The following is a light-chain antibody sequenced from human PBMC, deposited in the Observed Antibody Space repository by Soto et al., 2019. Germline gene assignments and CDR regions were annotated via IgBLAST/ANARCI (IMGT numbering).Light chain of an antibody. Sequence: DIVMTQSPLSLPVTPGEPASISCRSSQSLLHSNGYNYLDWYLQKPGQSPQLLIYLGSNRASGVPDRFSGTGYGTDFTLTVSNLQPEDFATYYCQQTYDIPWTFGQGTKVDI. V-gene: IGKV2-28*01. CDR3: QQTYDIPWT. J-gene: IGKJ1*01. CDR1: QSLLHSNGYNY. CDR2: LGS.